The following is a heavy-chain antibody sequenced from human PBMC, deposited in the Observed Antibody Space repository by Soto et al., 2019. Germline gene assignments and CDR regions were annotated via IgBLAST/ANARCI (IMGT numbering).Heavy chain of an antibody. Sequence: PSETLSLTCTVSGDSISNYYWNWIRQRAGKGLEWIGRIYTSGKTDYNPSLKSRVSMSVDTSKKQFSLRLSSVTAADTAVYYCATGHYYDNWFDPWGPGILVTVSS. D-gene: IGHD3-3*01. CDR3: ATGHYYDNWFDP. V-gene: IGHV4-4*07. J-gene: IGHJ5*02. CDR2: IYTSGKT. CDR1: GDSISNYY.